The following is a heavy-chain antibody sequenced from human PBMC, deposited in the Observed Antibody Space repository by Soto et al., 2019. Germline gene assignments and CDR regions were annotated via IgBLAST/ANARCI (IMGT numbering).Heavy chain of an antibody. CDR3: ARDPGHSSGWWGGWSFDY. CDR2: IIPIFGTA. CDR1: GGTFSSYA. J-gene: IGHJ4*02. V-gene: IGHV1-69*05. D-gene: IGHD6-19*01. Sequence: GASVKVSCKASGGTFSSYAISWVRQAPGQGLEWMGGIIPIFGTANYAQKFQGRVTMTTDTSTSTAYMELRSLRSDDTAVYYCARDPGHSSGWWGGWSFDYWGQGTLVTVSS.